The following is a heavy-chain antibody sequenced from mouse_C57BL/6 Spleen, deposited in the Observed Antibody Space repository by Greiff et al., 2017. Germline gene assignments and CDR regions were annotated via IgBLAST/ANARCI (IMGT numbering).Heavy chain of an antibody. V-gene: IGHV1-52*01. CDR2: IDPSDSET. Sequence: QVQLQQPGAELVRPGSSVKLSCKASGYTFTSYWMHWVKQRPIQGLEWIGNIDPSDSETHYNQKFKDKATLTVAKSSSTAYMQLSSLTSEDSAVYYCATYGSSSFAYWGQGTLVTVSA. J-gene: IGHJ3*01. CDR1: GYTFTSYW. CDR3: ATYGSSSFAY. D-gene: IGHD1-1*01.